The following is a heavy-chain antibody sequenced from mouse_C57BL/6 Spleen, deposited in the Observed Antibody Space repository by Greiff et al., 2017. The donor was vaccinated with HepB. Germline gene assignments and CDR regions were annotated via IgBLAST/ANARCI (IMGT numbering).Heavy chain of an antibody. CDR1: GYTFTDYA. Sequence: QVQLKQSGPELVRPGVSVKISCKGSGYTFTDYAMHWVKQSHAKSLEWIGVITTYYGDASYNQKFKDKATMTVDKSSSTAYMELARLTSEDSAVYYCARRKALLGRNYYAMDYWGQGTSVTVSS. D-gene: IGHD4-1*01. CDR2: ITTYYGDA. V-gene: IGHV1-67*01. J-gene: IGHJ4*01. CDR3: ARRKALLGRNYYAMDY.